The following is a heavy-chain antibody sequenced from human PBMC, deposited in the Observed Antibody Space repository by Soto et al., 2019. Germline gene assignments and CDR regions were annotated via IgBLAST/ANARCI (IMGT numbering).Heavy chain of an antibody. J-gene: IGHJ5*02. CDR1: GFTFSDYY. V-gene: IGHV3-11*01. CDR3: ARDSDCSGGSCYEANWFDP. Sequence: GGSLRLSCAASGFTFSDYYMSWIRQAPGKGLEWVSYISSSGSTIYYADSVKGRFTISRDNAKNSLYLQMNSLRAEDTAVYYCARDSDCSGGSCYEANWFDPWGQGTLVTVSS. D-gene: IGHD2-15*01. CDR2: ISSSGSTI.